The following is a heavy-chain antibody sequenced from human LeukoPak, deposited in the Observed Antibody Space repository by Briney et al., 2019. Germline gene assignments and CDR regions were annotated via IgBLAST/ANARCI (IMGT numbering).Heavy chain of an antibody. Sequence: PSETLSLTCTVSGGSISSSSYYWGWIRQPPGKGLEWIGSIYYSGSTYYNPSLKSRVTISVDTSKNQFSLKLSSVTAADTAVYYCARVRIAVVTTDPSYFDYWGQGTLVTVSS. V-gene: IGHV4-39*07. CDR3: ARVRIAVVTTDPSYFDY. D-gene: IGHD4-23*01. CDR2: IYYSGST. CDR1: GGSISSSSYY. J-gene: IGHJ4*02.